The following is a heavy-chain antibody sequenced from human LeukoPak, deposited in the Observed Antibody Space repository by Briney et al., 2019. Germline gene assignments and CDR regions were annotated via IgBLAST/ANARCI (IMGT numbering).Heavy chain of an antibody. CDR1: GFTFSIYS. D-gene: IGHD1/OR15-1a*01. CDR2: ISSSSSII. V-gene: IGHV3-48*04. CDR3: AKEDNRSNGIDN. J-gene: IGHJ4*02. Sequence: PGGSLRLSCAASGFTFSIYSMNWVRQAPGKGLEWVAYISSSSSIIYYEDSVKGRFSISRDNATNSLYLQMNSLRAEDTAVYYCAKEDNRSNGIDNWGQGTLVTVSS.